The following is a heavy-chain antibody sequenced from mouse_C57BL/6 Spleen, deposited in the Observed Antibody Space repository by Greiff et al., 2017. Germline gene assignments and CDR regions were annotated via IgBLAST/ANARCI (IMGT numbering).Heavy chain of an antibody. V-gene: IGHV1-50*01. CDR1: GYTFTSYW. D-gene: IGHD2-3*01. CDR3: ARKDGYYEGYAMDY. J-gene: IGHJ4*01. CDR2: IDPSDSYT. Sequence: QVQLQQPGAELVKPGASVKLSCKASGYTFTSYWMQWVKQRPGQGLEWIGEIDPSDSYTNYNQKFKGKATLTVDTSSSTAYMQLSSLTSEDSAVYYCARKDGYYEGYAMDYWGQGTSVTVSS.